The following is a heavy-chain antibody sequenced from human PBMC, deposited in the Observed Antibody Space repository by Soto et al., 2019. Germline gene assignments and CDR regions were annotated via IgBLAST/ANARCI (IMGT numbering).Heavy chain of an antibody. J-gene: IGHJ4*02. V-gene: IGHV4-30-4*01. CDR2: IYYSGST. CDR1: GGSISSGDSY. Sequence: SETLSLTCPVPGGSISSGDSYWSWIRQPPGKGLEWIGYIYYSGSTYYNPSLKSRVTISVDTSKNQFSLKLSSVTAADTAVYYCARGAYYFDYWGQGTLVTVSS. CDR3: ARGAYYFDY.